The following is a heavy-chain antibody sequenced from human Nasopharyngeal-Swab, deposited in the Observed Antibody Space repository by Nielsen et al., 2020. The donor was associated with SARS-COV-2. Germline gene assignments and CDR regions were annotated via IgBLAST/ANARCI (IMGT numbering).Heavy chain of an antibody. CDR2: IYYSGST. J-gene: IGHJ6*03. Sequence: SETLSLTCTVSGDSIRSTTYYWSWIRQHPGKGLEWIADIYYSGSTYYNPSLKSRFPISLAPSQNPFFLELRSVTASATALYYCARSDYSFYYMDVWGKGATVIVSS. V-gene: IGHV4-31*03. CDR3: ARSDYSFYYMDV. CDR1: GDSIRSTTYY.